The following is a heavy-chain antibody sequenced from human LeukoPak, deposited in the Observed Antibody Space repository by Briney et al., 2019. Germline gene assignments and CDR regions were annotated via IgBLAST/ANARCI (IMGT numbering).Heavy chain of an antibody. V-gene: IGHV4-39*07. CDR1: GGSISSSSYY. J-gene: IGHJ4*02. D-gene: IGHD2-2*01. CDR3: ARARPDIVVVPAAGLFDY. Sequence: SETLSLTCTVSGGSISSSSYYWGWIRQPPGKGLEWIGSIYYSGSTYYNPSLKSRVTISVDTSNNQFSLKLSSVTAADTAVYYCARARPDIVVVPAAGLFDYWGQGTLVTVSS. CDR2: IYYSGST.